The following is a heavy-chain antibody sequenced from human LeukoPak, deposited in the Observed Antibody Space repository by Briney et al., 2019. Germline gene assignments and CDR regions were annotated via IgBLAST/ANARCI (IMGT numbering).Heavy chain of an antibody. D-gene: IGHD1-26*01. CDR1: GFTFSLYA. J-gene: IGHJ4*02. CDR3: AKACCRGRYSFDY. V-gene: IGHV3-23*01. Sequence: PGGSLRLSCAASGFTFSLYAMSWVRQAPGKGLEWVSAISGSGGSTYYADSVKGRFTISRDNSKNTLYLQMNSLRAEDTAVYYCAKACCRGRYSFDYWGQGTLVTVSS. CDR2: ISGSGGST.